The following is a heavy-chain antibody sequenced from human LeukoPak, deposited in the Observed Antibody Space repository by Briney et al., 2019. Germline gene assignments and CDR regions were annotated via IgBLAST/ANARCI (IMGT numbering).Heavy chain of an antibody. J-gene: IGHJ4*02. D-gene: IGHD6-19*01. Sequence: SETLSLTCTVSGVSISRSYWSWVRQPPGKGLEWIGYINYSGSTNYNPSLKSRVTISVDTSKNQFSLKLSSVTAADTAVYYCARGSGWYYYWGQGTLVSVSS. V-gene: IGHV4-59*01. CDR2: INYSGST. CDR1: GVSISRSY. CDR3: ARGSGWYYY.